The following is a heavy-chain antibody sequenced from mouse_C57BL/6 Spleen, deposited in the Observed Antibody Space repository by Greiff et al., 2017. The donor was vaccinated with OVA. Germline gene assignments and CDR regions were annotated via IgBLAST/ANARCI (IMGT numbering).Heavy chain of an antibody. V-gene: IGHV5-16*01. J-gene: IGHJ3*01. CDR2: INYDGSST. CDR1: GFTFSDYY. D-gene: IGHD1-1*01. Sequence: EVMLVESEGGLVQPGSSMKLSCTASGFTFSDYYMAWVRQVPEKGLEWVANINYDGSSTYYLDSLKSRFIISRDNAKNNLYLQMSHLKSEDTAMYYCARDREFYYYGSSPWFAYWGQGTLVTVSA. CDR3: ARDREFYYYGSSPWFAY.